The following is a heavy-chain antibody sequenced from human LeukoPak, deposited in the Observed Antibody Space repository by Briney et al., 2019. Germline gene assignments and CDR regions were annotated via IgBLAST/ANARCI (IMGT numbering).Heavy chain of an antibody. D-gene: IGHD3-22*01. CDR3: AAVFGSGYYYYFDY. V-gene: IGHV1-58*02. J-gene: IGHJ4*02. Sequence: GASVTVSYKASGFPFTSSSMQWVRQARGQRLEWIGWIAVASGNTNYAQKFQGRVTITRDMSTSTAYMELSSLRSEDTAVYYCAAVFGSGYYYYFDYWGQGTLVTVSS. CDR2: IAVASGNT. CDR1: GFPFTSSS.